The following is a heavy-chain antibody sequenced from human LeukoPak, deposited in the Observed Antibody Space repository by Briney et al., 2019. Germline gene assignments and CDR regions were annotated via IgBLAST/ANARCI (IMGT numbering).Heavy chain of an antibody. CDR3: ARHGPDYYDSSGYYWAHYFDY. Sequence: GESLKISCKGSGYSFTSYWIGWVRQMPGKGLEWMGIIYPGDSDTRYSPSFQGQVTISADKSISTAYLQWSSLKASDTAMYYCARHGPDYYDSSGYYWAHYFDYWGQGTPVTVSS. CDR2: IYPGDSDT. D-gene: IGHD3-22*01. CDR1: GYSFTSYW. V-gene: IGHV5-51*01. J-gene: IGHJ4*02.